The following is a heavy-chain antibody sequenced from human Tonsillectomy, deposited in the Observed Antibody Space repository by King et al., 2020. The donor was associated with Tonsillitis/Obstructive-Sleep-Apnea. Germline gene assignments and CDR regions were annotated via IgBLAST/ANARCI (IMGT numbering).Heavy chain of an antibody. CDR1: GFSLNSGGVA. J-gene: IGHJ5*02. V-gene: IGHV2-5*01. CDR2: IYWNDDK. D-gene: IGHD4-17*01. CDR3: EHMSTTVPTGSFDP. Sequence: TLQESGPTLVKPTQTLTLTCTFSGFSLNSGGVAVGWFRQPPGKALEWLSLIYWNDDKRYSPSLGSRLTITKDTSRNQVVLTVTNMDPVDTATYYCEHMSTTVPTGSFDPWGQGTLVTVSS.